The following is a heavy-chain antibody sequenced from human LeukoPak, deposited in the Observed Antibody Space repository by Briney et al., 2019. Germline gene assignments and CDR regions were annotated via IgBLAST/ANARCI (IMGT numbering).Heavy chain of an antibody. CDR3: ARGVNWNYRIFDY. Sequence: PSETLSLTCTVSGGSISSYYWSWIRQPPGKGLEWIGYIYYSGSTNYNPSLKSRVTISVDTSKNQFSLKLSSVTAADTAVYYCARGVNWNYRIFDYWGQGTLVTVSS. CDR2: IYYSGST. CDR1: GGSISSYY. J-gene: IGHJ4*02. D-gene: IGHD1-7*01. V-gene: IGHV4-59*01.